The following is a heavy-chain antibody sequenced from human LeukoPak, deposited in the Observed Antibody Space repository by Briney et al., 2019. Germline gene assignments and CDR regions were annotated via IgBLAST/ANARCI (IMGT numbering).Heavy chain of an antibody. CDR2: INPNSGGT. Sequence: GASVKVSCKASGYTFTSYGISWVRQAPGQGLEWMGRINPNSGGTNYAQKFQGRVTMTRDTSISTAYMELSRLRSEDTAVYYCARGTFCSSTSCLFDYWGQGTLVTVSS. CDR3: ARGTFCSSTSCLFDY. CDR1: GYTFTSYG. V-gene: IGHV1-2*06. D-gene: IGHD2-2*01. J-gene: IGHJ4*02.